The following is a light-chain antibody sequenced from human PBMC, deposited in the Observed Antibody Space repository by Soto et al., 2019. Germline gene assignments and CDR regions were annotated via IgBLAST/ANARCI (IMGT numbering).Light chain of an antibody. CDR2: GAS. CDR3: QQLTNFRFT. J-gene: IGKJ2*01. V-gene: IGKV1-9*01. Sequence: IQLTQSPSSLSASVGDRVTITCRASQGINKLLAWYQQRPGKAPQLLVYGASTLQSGVPSRFSGSGSGTDFTLTISSLQPEDFATYYCQQLTNFRFTFGQGTKLDIK. CDR1: QGINKL.